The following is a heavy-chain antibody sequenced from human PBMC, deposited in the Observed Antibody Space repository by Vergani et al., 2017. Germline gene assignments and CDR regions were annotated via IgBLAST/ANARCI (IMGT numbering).Heavy chain of an antibody. CDR3: ARVWRRYCSGGSCRPWFDP. V-gene: IGHV1-2*02. CDR2: INPNSGGT. J-gene: IGHJ5*02. D-gene: IGHD2-15*01. Sequence: QVQLVQSGAEVKKPGASVKVSCKVSGYTLTELSMHWVRQAPGQGLEWMGWINPNSGGTNYAQKFQGRVTMTRDTSISTAYMELSRLRSDDTAVYYCARVWRRYCSGGSCRPWFDPWGQGTLVTVSS. CDR1: GYTLTELS.